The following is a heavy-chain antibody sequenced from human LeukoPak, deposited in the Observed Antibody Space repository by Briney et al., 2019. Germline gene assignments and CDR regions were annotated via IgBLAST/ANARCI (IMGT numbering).Heavy chain of an antibody. D-gene: IGHD2-15*01. V-gene: IGHV3-33*01. CDR2: IWYDGSNK. Sequence: GGSLRLSCAASGFTFSSYGMHWVRQASGKGLEWVAVIWYDGSNKYYADSVKGRFTISRDNSKNTLYLQMNSLRAEDTAVYYCAREGFGAFDIWGQGTMVTVSS. CDR1: GFTFSSYG. J-gene: IGHJ3*02. CDR3: AREGFGAFDI.